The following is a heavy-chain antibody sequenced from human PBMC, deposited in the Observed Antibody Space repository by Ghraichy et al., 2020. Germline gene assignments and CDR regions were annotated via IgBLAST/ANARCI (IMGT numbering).Heavy chain of an antibody. Sequence: GESLNISCAASGFTFSNAWMSWVRQAPGKGLEWVGRIKSKTDGGTTDYATHVEGRFTISRDDSKNTLFLQMNRLKSDDTAVYYCTLDVGFDAWGQGTLVTVSS. V-gene: IGHV3-15*01. CDR1: GFTFSNAW. CDR3: TLDVGFDA. J-gene: IGHJ5*02. CDR2: IKSKTDGGTT.